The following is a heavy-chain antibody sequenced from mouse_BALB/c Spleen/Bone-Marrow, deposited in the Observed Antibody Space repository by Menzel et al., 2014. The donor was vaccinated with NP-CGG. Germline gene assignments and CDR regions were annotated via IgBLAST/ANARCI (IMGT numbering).Heavy chain of an antibody. Sequence: VQLQHPGAELVKPGASVKLSCTASGFNIKDTYMHWVKQRPEQGLEWIGRIDPANGNTKYDPKFQGKATITADTSSNTAYLQLSSLTSEDTAVYYCAAYYRYLAWFAYWGQGTLVTVSA. CDR3: AAYYRYLAWFAY. CDR2: IDPANGNT. J-gene: IGHJ3*01. CDR1: GFNIKDTY. D-gene: IGHD2-14*01. V-gene: IGHV14-3*02.